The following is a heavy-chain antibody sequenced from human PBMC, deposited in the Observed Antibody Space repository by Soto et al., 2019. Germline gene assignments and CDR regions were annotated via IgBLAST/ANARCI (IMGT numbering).Heavy chain of an antibody. CDR2: IYPGDSDT. D-gene: IGHD2-2*01. CDR1: GYSFTSYW. CDR3: ARSVVPAAMPDYYYYYMDV. J-gene: IGHJ6*03. Sequence: GESLKISCKGSGYSFTSYWIGWVRQMPGKGLEWMGIIYPGDSDTRYSPSFQGQVTISADKSIGTAYLQWSSLKASDTAMYYCARSVVPAAMPDYYYYYMDVWGKGTTVTVS. V-gene: IGHV5-51*01.